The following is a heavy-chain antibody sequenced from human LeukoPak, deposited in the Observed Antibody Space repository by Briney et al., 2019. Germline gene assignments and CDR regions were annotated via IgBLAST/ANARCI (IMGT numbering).Heavy chain of an antibody. V-gene: IGHV4-39*07. D-gene: IGHD3-22*01. CDR2: IYYSGST. J-gene: IGHJ4*02. CDR1: GGSISSSSYY. CDR3: ARVHRTEPRYYYDSSGYWAQY. Sequence: SETLSLTCTVSGGSISSSSYYWGWIRQPPGKGLEWIGSIYYSGSTYYNPSLKSRVTISVDTSKNQFSLKLSSVTAADTAVYYCARVHRTEPRYYYDSSGYWAQYWGQGTLVTVSS.